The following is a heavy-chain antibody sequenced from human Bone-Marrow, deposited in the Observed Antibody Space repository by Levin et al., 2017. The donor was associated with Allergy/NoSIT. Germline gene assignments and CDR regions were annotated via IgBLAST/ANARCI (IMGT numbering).Heavy chain of an antibody. J-gene: IGHJ4*02. CDR1: GYSFTSFD. CDR2: MNPNSGTT. Sequence: GESLKISCKASGYSFTSFDINWVRQAAGQGLEWMGCMNPNSGTTGSAQKFQGRVTMTRNTSTSPAYLDLTSLTSAETAVYYCARWWYTSDHSYFDYWGQGTLVTVSS. V-gene: IGHV1-8*01. CDR3: ARWWYTSDHSYFDY. D-gene: IGHD6-19*01.